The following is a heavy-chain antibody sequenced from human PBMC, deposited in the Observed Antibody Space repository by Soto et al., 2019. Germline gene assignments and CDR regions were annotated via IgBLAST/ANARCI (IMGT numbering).Heavy chain of an antibody. Sequence: QVQLVQSGAEVKKPGASVKVSCKASGYTFTSYGISWVRQAPGQGLEWMGWISAYNGNTNYAQKLQGRVTMTTDTSTSTANMELRSLRSDDTAVYYCASDGSLLWFGELSFDYWGQGTLVTVSS. J-gene: IGHJ4*02. CDR3: ASDGSLLWFGELSFDY. CDR2: ISAYNGNT. D-gene: IGHD3-10*01. V-gene: IGHV1-18*01. CDR1: GYTFTSYG.